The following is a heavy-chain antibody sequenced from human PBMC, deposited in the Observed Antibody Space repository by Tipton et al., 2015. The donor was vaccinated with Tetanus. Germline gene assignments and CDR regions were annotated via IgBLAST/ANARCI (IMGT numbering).Heavy chain of an antibody. CDR2: INHSGST. D-gene: IGHD3-16*01. CDR1: GASFSDYY. V-gene: IGHV4-34*01. Sequence: GLVKPSETLSLTCAVYGASFSDYYWSWIRQAPGKGLEWIGEINHSGSTNHNPSLKSRVTLSVDTSKNQFSLKLNSVTAADTAVYYCARDHGITWGGMGYYYGMDVWGQGTTVTVSS. J-gene: IGHJ6*02. CDR3: ARDHGITWGGMGYYYGMDV.